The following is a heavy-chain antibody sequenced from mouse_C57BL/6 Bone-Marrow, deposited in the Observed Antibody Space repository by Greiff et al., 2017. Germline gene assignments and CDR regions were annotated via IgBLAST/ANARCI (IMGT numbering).Heavy chain of an antibody. CDR2: INPSTGGT. V-gene: IGHV1-42*01. D-gene: IGHD1-1*01. CDR1: GYSFTGYY. J-gene: IGHJ3*01. CDR3: ARWYYGSSFAY. Sequence: VQLQQSGPELVKPGASVKISCKASGYSFTGYYMNWVKQSPEKSLEWIGEINPSTGGTTYNQKFKAKDTLTVDKSSSTAYMQLKSLTSEDSAVYYCARWYYGSSFAYWGQGTLVTVSA.